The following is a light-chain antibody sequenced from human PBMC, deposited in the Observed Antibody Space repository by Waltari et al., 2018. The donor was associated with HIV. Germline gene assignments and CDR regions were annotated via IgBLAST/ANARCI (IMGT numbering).Light chain of an antibody. CDR1: SSNIGSNY. V-gene: IGLV1-47*01. J-gene: IGLJ3*02. CDR3: AAWDGSLSGRV. Sequence: QSVLTQPPSASGTPGQRATISCSGSSSNIGSNYVYWYQHLPGTAPKLLSYRNNQRPSGVPDRCAGSKAGTSASLAISGLRSEDEAAYYCAAWDGSLSGRVFGGGTKLTVL. CDR2: RNN.